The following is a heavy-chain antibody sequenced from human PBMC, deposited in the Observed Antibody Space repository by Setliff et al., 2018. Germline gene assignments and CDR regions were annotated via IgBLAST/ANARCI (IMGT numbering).Heavy chain of an antibody. J-gene: IGHJ4*02. CDR2: IYHNGNT. CDR1: GGSISPYF. CDR3: ARDNTMVGATDY. D-gene: IGHD1-26*01. Sequence: SETLSLTCTVSGGSISPYFWSWIRQPPGKGLEWIGYIYHNGNTNFNPSLKTRVTMSVDPSKNQFSLGLTSVTAADTAVYYCARDNTMVGATDYWGLGTLVTV. V-gene: IGHV4-4*08.